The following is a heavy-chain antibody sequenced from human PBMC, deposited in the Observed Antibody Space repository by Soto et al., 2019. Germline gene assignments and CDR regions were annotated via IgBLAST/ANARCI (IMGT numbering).Heavy chain of an antibody. D-gene: IGHD6-6*01. Sequence: GGSLRLSCAASGFTVSSNYMSWVRQAPGKGLEWVSVIYSGGSTYYADSVKGRFTISRDNSKNTLYLQMNSLKTEDTAVYYCTTKYSSSPSYYYYGMDVWGQGTTVTVSS. CDR2: IYSGGST. V-gene: IGHV3-53*01. J-gene: IGHJ6*02. CDR3: TTKYSSSPSYYYYGMDV. CDR1: GFTVSSNY.